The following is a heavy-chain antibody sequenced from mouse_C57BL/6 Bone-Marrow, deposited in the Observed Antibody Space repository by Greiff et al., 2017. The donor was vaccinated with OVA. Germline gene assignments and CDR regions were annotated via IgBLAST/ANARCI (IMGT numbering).Heavy chain of an antibody. J-gene: IGHJ3*01. V-gene: IGHV1-81*01. Sequence: VKLMESGAELARPGASVKLSCKASGYTFTSYGISWVKQRTGQGLEWIGEIYPRSGNTYYNEKFKGKATLTADKSSSTAYMELRSLTSEDSAVYFCARYSSGYVAWFAYWGQGTLVTVSA. D-gene: IGHD3-2*02. CDR1: GYTFTSYG. CDR2: IYPRSGNT. CDR3: ARYSSGYVAWFAY.